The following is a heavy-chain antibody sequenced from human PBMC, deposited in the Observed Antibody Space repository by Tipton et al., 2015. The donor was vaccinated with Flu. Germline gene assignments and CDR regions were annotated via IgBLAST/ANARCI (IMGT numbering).Heavy chain of an antibody. CDR1: GFSFSTYA. Sequence: QVQLVQSGGGVVQPGGSLSLSCAASGFSFSTYAMYWVRQAPGKGLEWVASIRYDGAFQFYTDSVKGRFTISRDNSKDTLYLQMNSLRADDTGFYYCASGGKLGVGYYGMSVWGQGTTVTVSS. D-gene: IGHD3-10*01. J-gene: IGHJ6*02. V-gene: IGHV3-30*02. CDR2: IRYDGAFQ. CDR3: ASGGKLGVGYYGMSV.